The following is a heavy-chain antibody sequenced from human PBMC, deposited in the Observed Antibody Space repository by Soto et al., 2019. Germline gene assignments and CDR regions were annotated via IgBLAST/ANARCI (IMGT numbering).Heavy chain of an antibody. J-gene: IGHJ4*02. CDR2: IYWDDDK. V-gene: IGHV2-5*02. D-gene: IGHD1-1*01. CDR1: GFSLSTTGVG. CDR3: APLQDWDATLGY. Sequence: QITLKESGPTLVNPTQTVTLTCTFSGFSLSTTGVGVGWIRQPPGKALEWLAVIYWDDDKRYSPSLKSRLTINKDTSKNQVVLTMSNMDPVDTATYFCAPLQDWDATLGYWGQGTLVTVSS.